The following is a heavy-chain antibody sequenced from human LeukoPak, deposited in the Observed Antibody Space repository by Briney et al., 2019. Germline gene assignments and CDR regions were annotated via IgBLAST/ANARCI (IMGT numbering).Heavy chain of an antibody. Sequence: GGSLRLSCAASGFTFSSYAMSWVRQAPGKGLEWVSAISGSGGSTYYADSVKGQFTISRDNSKNTLYLQMNSLRAEDTAVYYCAKARTPTYSHDYWGQGALVTVSS. J-gene: IGHJ4*02. D-gene: IGHD5-18*01. CDR2: ISGSGGST. V-gene: IGHV3-23*01. CDR3: AKARTPTYSHDY. CDR1: GFTFSSYA.